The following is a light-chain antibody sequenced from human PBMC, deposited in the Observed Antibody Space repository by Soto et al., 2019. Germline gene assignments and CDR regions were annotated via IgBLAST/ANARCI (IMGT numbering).Light chain of an antibody. CDR3: QQYHTYST. Sequence: DIQRTHAPSGESASVGDRVPITFRASQSIRSLLAWYQQKPGKAPKVLIYDAYSLGSGVPSRFSGSGSGTEFTLTITSLQPDDFATYYCQQYHTYSTFGQGTRLEIK. V-gene: IGKV1-5*01. J-gene: IGKJ5*01. CDR2: DAY. CDR1: QSIRSL.